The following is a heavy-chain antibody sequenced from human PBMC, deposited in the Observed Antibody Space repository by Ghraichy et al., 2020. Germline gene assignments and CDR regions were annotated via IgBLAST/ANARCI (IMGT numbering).Heavy chain of an antibody. J-gene: IGHJ5*02. CDR1: GYTFTSYA. V-gene: IGHV1-3*01. CDR2: INAGNGNT. D-gene: IGHD6-13*01. Sequence: ASVKVSCKASGYTFTSYAMHWVRQAPGQRLEWMGWINAGNGNTKYSQKFQGRVTITRDTSASTAYMELSSLRSEDTAVYYCAREYSSSWLYNWFDPWGQGTLVTVSS. CDR3: AREYSSSWLYNWFDP.